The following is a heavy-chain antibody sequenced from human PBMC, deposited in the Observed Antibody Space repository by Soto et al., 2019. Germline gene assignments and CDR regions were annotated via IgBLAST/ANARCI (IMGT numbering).Heavy chain of an antibody. CDR3: ARRSSIYYEAFDM. CDR1: GFTFSSYG. D-gene: IGHD3-22*01. Sequence: PGGSLRLSCAASGFTFSSYGMHWVRQAPGKGLEWVAVIWYDGGNKYYADSVKGRFTISRDNSKNMLYLQMNSLRAEDTAVYYCARRSSIYYEAFDMWGQGSMVTVSS. J-gene: IGHJ3*02. CDR2: IWYDGGNK. V-gene: IGHV3-33*01.